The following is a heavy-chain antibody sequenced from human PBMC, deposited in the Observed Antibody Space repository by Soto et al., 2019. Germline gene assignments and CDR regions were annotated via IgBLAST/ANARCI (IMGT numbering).Heavy chain of an antibody. V-gene: IGHV3-33*01. J-gene: IGHJ4*02. Sequence: GGSLRLSCAASGFTFSSYGMHWVRQAPGKGLEWVAVIWYDGTKKYYADSMTGRFTISRDNSKNTLYLQMNSLRAEDTAVYYCARDPPGDDIAGFDYWGQGTLVTVSS. D-gene: IGHD6-13*01. CDR2: IWYDGTKK. CDR3: ARDPPGDDIAGFDY. CDR1: GFTFSSYG.